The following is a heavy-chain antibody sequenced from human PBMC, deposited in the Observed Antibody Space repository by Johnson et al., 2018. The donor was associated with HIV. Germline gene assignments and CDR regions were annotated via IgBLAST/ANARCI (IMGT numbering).Heavy chain of an antibody. CDR1: AFTFSSYA. D-gene: IGHD4-17*01. J-gene: IGHJ3*02. CDR3: AKVALTTVTTPGRDAFDI. CDR2: ISYDGSNK. V-gene: IGHV3-30-3*01. Sequence: QVQLVESGGGMVQPGGSLRLSCAASAFTFSSYAMHWVRQAPGKGLEWVALISYDGSNKYYADSVKGRFTISIDNSKTTLYLQINSLRAEDTAVFYCAKVALTTVTTPGRDAFDIWGPGTMVTVSS.